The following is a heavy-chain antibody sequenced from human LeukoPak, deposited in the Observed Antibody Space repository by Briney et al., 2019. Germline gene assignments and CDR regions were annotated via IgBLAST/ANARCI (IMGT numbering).Heavy chain of an antibody. CDR2: IYYSGST. J-gene: IGHJ2*01. Sequence: PSETLSLTCTVSGGSISSGGYYWSWIRQHPGKGLEWIGYIYYSGSTYYNPSLKSRVTISVDTSKNQFSLKLSSVTAADTAVYYCAREGQVTMVRGVIITPSYWYFDLWGRGTLVTVSS. D-gene: IGHD3-10*01. CDR3: AREGQVTMVRGVIITPSYWYFDL. CDR1: GGSISSGGYY. V-gene: IGHV4-31*03.